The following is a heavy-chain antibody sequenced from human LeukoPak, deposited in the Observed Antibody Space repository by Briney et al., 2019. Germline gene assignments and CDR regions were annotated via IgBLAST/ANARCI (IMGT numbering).Heavy chain of an antibody. CDR3: ARGPNSYDRSGYGPQEAIDGSGIDY. CDR1: GFTFSSYA. CDR2: ISYDGSNK. Sequence: GGSLRLSCAASGFTFSSYAMHWVRQAPGRGLEWVAVISYDGSNKYYADSVKGRFTISRDNPKNTLYLQMNSLRAEDTAVYYCARGPNSYDRSGYGPQEAIDGSGIDYWGQGTLVTVSS. D-gene: IGHD3-22*01. V-gene: IGHV3-30-3*01. J-gene: IGHJ4*02.